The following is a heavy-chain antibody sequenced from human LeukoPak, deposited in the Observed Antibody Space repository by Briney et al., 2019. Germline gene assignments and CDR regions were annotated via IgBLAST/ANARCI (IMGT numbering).Heavy chain of an antibody. CDR3: ARYNSGTIDY. D-gene: IGHD1-1*01. V-gene: IGHV3-48*03. Sequence: PGGSLRLSCAASGFTFSSYEMNWVRQAPGKGLEWVSYISSSGSTIYYADSVKGRFTISRDNAKNSLYLQMNSLRAEDTAVYHCARYNSGTIDYWGQGTLVTVSS. CDR2: ISSSGSTI. CDR1: GFTFSSYE. J-gene: IGHJ4*02.